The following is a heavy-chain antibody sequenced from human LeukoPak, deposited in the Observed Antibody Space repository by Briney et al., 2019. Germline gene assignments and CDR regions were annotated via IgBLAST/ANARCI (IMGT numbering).Heavy chain of an antibody. CDR3: AANSADYNTLGSSYKV. D-gene: IGHD3-10*01. CDR1: GYSISTGYY. CDR2: ISYSGTT. J-gene: IGHJ4*02. Sequence: SETLSLTCTVSGYSISTGYYWDWIRQPPGKGLEWIGSISYSGTTYYNPSLKSRVTISVDTSKNHFSLKLSSVTAADTAVYYCAANSADYNTLGSSYKVWGQGTLVTVSS. V-gene: IGHV4-38-2*02.